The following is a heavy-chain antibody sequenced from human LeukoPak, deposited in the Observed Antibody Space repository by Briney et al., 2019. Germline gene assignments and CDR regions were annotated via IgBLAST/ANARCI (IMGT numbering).Heavy chain of an antibody. V-gene: IGHV4-59*12. J-gene: IGHJ4*02. CDR2: ISYSGST. Sequence: SETLSLTCTVSGVSINSFHWSWIRQPPGKGLEWIGYISYSGSTNYNPSLKSRVTISVDKSKNQFSLKLSSVTAADTAVYYCARSNYYDDFDYWGQGTLVTVSS. CDR3: ARSNYYDDFDY. D-gene: IGHD3-22*01. CDR1: GVSINSFH.